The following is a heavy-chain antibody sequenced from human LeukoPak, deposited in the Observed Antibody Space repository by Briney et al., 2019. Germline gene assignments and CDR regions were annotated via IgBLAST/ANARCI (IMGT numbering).Heavy chain of an antibody. CDR2: INHSGST. Sequence: SQTLSLTCTVSGGSISSGGYYWSWIRQPPGKGLEWIGEINHSGSTNYNPSLKSRVTISVDTSKNQFSLKLSSVTAADTAVYYCARVQRVRGYSGYASFDYWGQGTLVTVSS. D-gene: IGHD5-12*01. J-gene: IGHJ4*02. CDR3: ARVQRVRGYSGYASFDY. V-gene: IGHV4-30-2*01. CDR1: GGSISSGGYY.